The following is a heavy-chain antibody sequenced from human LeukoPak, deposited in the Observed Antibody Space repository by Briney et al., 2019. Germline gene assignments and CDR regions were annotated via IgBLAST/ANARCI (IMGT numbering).Heavy chain of an antibody. J-gene: IGHJ3*02. CDR2: INHSGST. CDR1: GGSFSGYC. Sequence: SETLSLTCAVYGGSFSGYCWSWIRQPPGKGLEWIGEINHSGSTNYNPSLKSRVTISVDTSKNQFSLKLSSVTAADTAVYYCANSIVGTDGDAFDIWGQGTMVTVSS. D-gene: IGHD3-22*01. CDR3: ANSIVGTDGDAFDI. V-gene: IGHV4-34*01.